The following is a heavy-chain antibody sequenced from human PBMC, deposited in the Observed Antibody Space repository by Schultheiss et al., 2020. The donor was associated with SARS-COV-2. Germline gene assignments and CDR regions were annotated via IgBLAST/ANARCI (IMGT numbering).Heavy chain of an antibody. CDR1: GFTFSSYA. Sequence: GGSLRLSCAASGFTFSSYAISWVRQAPGKGLEWVSAMSPSGGSTYYADSVKGRFTISRDNAKDSLFLQMNSLRAEDTAVYYCAKVRSGLNFFDYWGQGTLVTVAS. V-gene: IGHV3-23*01. CDR3: AKVRSGLNFFDY. D-gene: IGHD3-22*01. J-gene: IGHJ4*02. CDR2: MSPSGGST.